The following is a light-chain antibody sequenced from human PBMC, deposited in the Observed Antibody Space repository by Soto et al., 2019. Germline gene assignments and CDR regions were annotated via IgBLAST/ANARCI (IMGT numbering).Light chain of an antibody. Sequence: QSALTQPASVSGSPGQSITISCTGTTSDVGGYNSVSWYQQHPGKAPKVMIYEVSNRPSGFSNRFSGSKSGNTASLTISGLQAEDEADYYCSSYTSSSTLVFGGGTKLTVL. V-gene: IGLV2-14*01. CDR2: EVS. CDR1: TSDVGGYNS. J-gene: IGLJ2*01. CDR3: SSYTSSSTLV.